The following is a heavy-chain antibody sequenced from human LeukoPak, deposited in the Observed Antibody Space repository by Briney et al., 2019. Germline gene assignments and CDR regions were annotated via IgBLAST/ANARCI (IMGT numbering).Heavy chain of an antibody. CDR1: GFTVSGTH. CDR3: AKDEVTSGGGLAS. V-gene: IGHV3-53*01. J-gene: IGHJ5*01. D-gene: IGHD2-21*02. Sequence: GGSLRLSCAASGFTVSGTHMSWVRQTPGKGLEWVSAMYTGGSTYYADSVTGRFTVSRDTSRNTLFLHMDSLRAEDTAVYYCAKDEVTSGGGLASWGQGTLVIVSS. CDR2: MYTGGST.